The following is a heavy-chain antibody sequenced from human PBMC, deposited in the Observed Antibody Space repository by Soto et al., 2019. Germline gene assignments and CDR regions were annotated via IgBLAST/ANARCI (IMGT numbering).Heavy chain of an antibody. D-gene: IGHD2-8*01. Sequence: PSETLSLTCAVSGGSISRGGYSWSWIRQPPGKGLEWIGYIYHSGSTYYNPSLKSRVTISVDRSKNQFSLKLNSMTAADTAVYYCARRGYCTNGVCYYGMDVWGQGTTVTVSS. CDR3: ARRGYCTNGVCYYGMDV. V-gene: IGHV4-30-2*01. CDR2: IYHSGST. CDR1: GGSISRGGYS. J-gene: IGHJ6*02.